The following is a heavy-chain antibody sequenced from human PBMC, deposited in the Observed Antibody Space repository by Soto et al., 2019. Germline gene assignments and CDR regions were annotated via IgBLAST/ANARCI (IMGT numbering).Heavy chain of an antibody. CDR2: IYYSGST. CDR3: AITFDFWSGYRFDY. CDR1: GGSIRSSDYY. D-gene: IGHD3-3*01. J-gene: IGHJ4*02. V-gene: IGHV4-39*01. Sequence: SETLSLTCSVSGGSIRSSDYYWGWIRQSPGKGLEWIGSIYYSGSTYYSPSLRSRVTISVDTSKNQFSLKLNSVTAADTAVYYCAITFDFWSGYRFDYWGQGTLVTVSS.